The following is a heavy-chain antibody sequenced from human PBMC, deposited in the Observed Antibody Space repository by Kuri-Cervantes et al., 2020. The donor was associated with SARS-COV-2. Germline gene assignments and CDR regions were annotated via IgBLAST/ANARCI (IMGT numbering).Heavy chain of an antibody. CDR1: GFIFFSYS. CDR2: ISSSSSHI. CDR3: ARVEWLLPDY. D-gene: IGHD3-22*01. Sequence: GESLKISCAASGFIFFSYSMNWVRQAPGKGLEWVSSISSSSSHIYYADSVKGRFTISRDNAKNSLYLQMNSLRAEDTAVYYCARVEWLLPDYWGQGTLVTVSS. V-gene: IGHV3-21*01. J-gene: IGHJ4*02.